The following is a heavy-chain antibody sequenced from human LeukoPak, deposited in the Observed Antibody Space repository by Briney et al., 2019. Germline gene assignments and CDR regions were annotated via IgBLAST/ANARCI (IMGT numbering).Heavy chain of an antibody. D-gene: IGHD2-15*01. Sequence: PSETLSLTCTVSGGSISSGDYFWSWIRQPPGKGLEWIGYIYYSGSTYYNSSLKSRVTILIDTSKNQFSLKLSSVTAADTAVYYCAREKCSGGICYSGFDCWGQGTLVTVSS. J-gene: IGHJ4*02. V-gene: IGHV4-30-4*01. CDR2: IYYSGST. CDR3: AREKCSGGICYSGFDC. CDR1: GGSISSGDYF.